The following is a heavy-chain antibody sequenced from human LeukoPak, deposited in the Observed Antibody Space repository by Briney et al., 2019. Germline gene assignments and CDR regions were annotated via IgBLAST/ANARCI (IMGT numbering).Heavy chain of an antibody. CDR1: GFTFSSYS. V-gene: IGHV3-48*01. J-gene: IGHJ4*02. CDR2: ISSSSSTI. CDR3: AKEEVVFDY. Sequence: GGSLRLSCAASGFTFSSYSMNWVRQAPGKGLEWDSYISSSSSTIYYADSVKGRFTISRDNSKNTLYLQMNSLRAEDTAVYYCAKEEVVFDYWGQGTLVTVSS.